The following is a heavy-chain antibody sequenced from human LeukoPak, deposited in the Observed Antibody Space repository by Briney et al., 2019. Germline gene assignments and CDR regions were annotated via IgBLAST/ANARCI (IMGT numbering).Heavy chain of an antibody. CDR1: GYTFTDYD. CDR2: INPKTGGT. Sequence: ASVKLSCKTSGYTFTDYDIDWVRQAPGQGLEWMGLINPKTGGTEYAQKFQGRVTVTRDTSINTAYMELTSIKSDDTAVYYCAKDVIGDRRVYIDHWGRGTAVTVSS. V-gene: IGHV1-2*02. J-gene: IGHJ4*02. D-gene: IGHD5-12*01. CDR3: AKDVIGDRRVYIDH.